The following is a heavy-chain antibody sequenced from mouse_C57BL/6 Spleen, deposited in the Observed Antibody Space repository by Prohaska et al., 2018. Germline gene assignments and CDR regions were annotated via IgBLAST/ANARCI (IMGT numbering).Heavy chain of an antibody. CDR3: TNWDEDHFDY. CDR1: GFTFSNYW. J-gene: IGHJ2*01. D-gene: IGHD4-1*01. CDR2: IRLKSDNYAT. Sequence: EVKLEESGGGLVQPGESMKLSCVASGFTFSNYWMNWVRQSPEKGLEWVAQIRLKSDNYATHYAESVKGRFTISRDDSKSSVYLQMNNLRAEDTGIYYCTNWDEDHFDYWGQGTTLTVSS. V-gene: IGHV6-3*01.